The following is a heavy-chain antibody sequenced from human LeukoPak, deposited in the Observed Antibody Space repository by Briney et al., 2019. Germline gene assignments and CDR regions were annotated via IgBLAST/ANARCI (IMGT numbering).Heavy chain of an antibody. J-gene: IGHJ4*02. V-gene: IGHV4-4*07. Sequence: SETLSLTCTISTAALTSYSWTWIRQSAGKGPEWIGRIFTSGRSDYNPSVEGRVTLSLDTSKSQFSLHLTSLTAADTTVYYCARALRGSTTNYFDYWGRGVLVTVSS. CDR3: ARALRGSTTNYFDY. CDR2: IFTSGRS. D-gene: IGHD5-12*01. CDR1: TAALTSYS.